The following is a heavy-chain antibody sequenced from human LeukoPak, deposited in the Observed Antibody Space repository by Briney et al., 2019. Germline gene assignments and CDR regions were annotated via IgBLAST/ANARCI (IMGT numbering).Heavy chain of an antibody. CDR1: GYTFTGYY. V-gene: IGHV1-2*02. D-gene: IGHD6-19*01. Sequence: GASVKVSCKASGYTFTGYYMHWVRQAPGQGLEWMGWINPNSGGTNYAQKFQGRVTMTRDTSISTAYMELSRLRSDDTAVYYCARDPGEAVAGLVDYWGQGTLVTVSS. J-gene: IGHJ4*02. CDR3: ARDPGEAVAGLVDY. CDR2: INPNSGGT.